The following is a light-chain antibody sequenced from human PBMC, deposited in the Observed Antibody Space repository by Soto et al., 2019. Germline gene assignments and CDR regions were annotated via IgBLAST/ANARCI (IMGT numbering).Light chain of an antibody. Sequence: DIQMTQSPSSLSAYVGDRVTITCRASQSISKYLNWYQQKPGKAPRLLIYDASSLLSGVPSRFSGSGSGTDFTLTIASLQPEDFSTYYCQQSDSTPYTFGQGTKVDIK. CDR1: QSISKY. CDR3: QQSDSTPYT. V-gene: IGKV1-39*01. J-gene: IGKJ2*01. CDR2: DAS.